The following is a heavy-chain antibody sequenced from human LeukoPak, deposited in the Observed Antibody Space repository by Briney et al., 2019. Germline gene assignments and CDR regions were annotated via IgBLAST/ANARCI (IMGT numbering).Heavy chain of an antibody. V-gene: IGHV3-23*01. CDR3: ARDYKYAFDN. CDR2: IDASGGAT. CDR1: GFTFSNYA. D-gene: IGHD5-24*01. J-gene: IGHJ4*02. Sequence: GGSLRLSCAASGFTFSNYAMYWVRQAAGKGLKWVSSIDASGGATYYADSVKGRFTISRDNSKNSLYLQMNSLRVEDTAVYYCARDYKYAFDNWGQGTLVTVSS.